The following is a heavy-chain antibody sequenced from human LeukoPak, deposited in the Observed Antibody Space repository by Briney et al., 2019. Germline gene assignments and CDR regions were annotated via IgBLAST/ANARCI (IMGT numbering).Heavy chain of an antibody. Sequence: GGSLRLSCAASGFTFSSYWMSWVRQAPGKGLEWVANIKQDGSEKYYVDSVKGRFTISRDNAKNSLYLQMNSLRAEDTAVYYCARFQTSGGSCYSDYWGQGTLVTVSS. CDR2: IKQDGSEK. V-gene: IGHV3-7*01. CDR1: GFTFSSYW. CDR3: ARFQTSGGSCYSDY. J-gene: IGHJ4*02. D-gene: IGHD2-15*01.